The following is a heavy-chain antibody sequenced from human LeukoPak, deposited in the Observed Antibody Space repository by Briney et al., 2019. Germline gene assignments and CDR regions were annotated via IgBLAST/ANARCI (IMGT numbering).Heavy chain of an antibody. J-gene: IGHJ4*02. CDR3: AKYAVAGSPKGGPFDY. V-gene: IGHV3-23*01. CDR1: GFTLSSHA. Sequence: GGSLRLSCAASGFTLSSHAMSWVRQAPGKGLEWVSAIHGSGYSTYYADSVNGRFTIPRDNHNKTLYLHMNSLRADDTAVYYCAKYAVAGSPKGGPFDYWGQGTLVTVSS. CDR2: IHGSGYST. D-gene: IGHD6-19*01.